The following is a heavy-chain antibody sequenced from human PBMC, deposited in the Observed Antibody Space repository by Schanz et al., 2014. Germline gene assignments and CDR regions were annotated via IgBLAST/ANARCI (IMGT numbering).Heavy chain of an antibody. CDR3: ARVHSATYHYNSPGAFDI. V-gene: IGHV1-18*01. D-gene: IGHD3-10*01. CDR1: GYIFGSHG. CDR2: INAHTGNT. J-gene: IGHJ3*02. Sequence: HLMQSGSEVRKPGASVKVSCKASGYIFGSHGMTWVRQAPGQGPELMGWINAHTGNTQYAQKCQGRVNMTRDTVTTTVHLELTRLRTDDTAIYYCARVHSATYHYNSPGAFDIWGQGTRVTVSS.